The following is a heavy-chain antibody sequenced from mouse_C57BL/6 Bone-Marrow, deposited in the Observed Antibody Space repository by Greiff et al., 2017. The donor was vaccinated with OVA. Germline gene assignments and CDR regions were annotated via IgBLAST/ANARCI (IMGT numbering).Heavy chain of an antibody. CDR3: ARHYYGSADVDYYAMDY. Sequence: QVQLQQSGAELARPGASVKLSCKASGYTFTSYGISWVKQRTGQGLEWIGEIYPRSGNTYYNEKFKGKATLTADKSSSTAYMELRSLTSEDSAVYFCARHYYGSADVDYYAMDYWGQGTSVTVSS. D-gene: IGHD1-1*01. CDR2: IYPRSGNT. V-gene: IGHV1-81*01. J-gene: IGHJ4*01. CDR1: GYTFTSYG.